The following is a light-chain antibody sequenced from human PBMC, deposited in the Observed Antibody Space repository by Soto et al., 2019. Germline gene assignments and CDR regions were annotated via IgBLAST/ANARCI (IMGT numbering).Light chain of an antibody. V-gene: IGKV3-20*01. J-gene: IGKJ1*01. CDR3: QQYGSSPWA. CDR1: ECVASNY. Sequence: TQSPGSLSLSVGDSATLFCRAIECVASNYLAWYQQKPGRAPRLLIYTASTRATDIPDRFSGSGSGTDFTLTISRLEPEDVAVYYCQQYGSSPWAFGQGTKVDIK. CDR2: TAS.